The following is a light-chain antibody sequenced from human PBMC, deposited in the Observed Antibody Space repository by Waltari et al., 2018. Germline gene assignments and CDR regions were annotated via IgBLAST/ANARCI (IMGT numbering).Light chain of an antibody. CDR3: QQYITTLT. Sequence: DFVMTQSPDSLAVSLGERATINCKSSQTILYNPTNRNDLAWYQQRPGQPPKVHIYWASVRASGVPDRFSGSGSGTDFTLTISSLQPEDVAVYYCQQYITTLTFGGGTKVEIK. CDR2: WAS. V-gene: IGKV4-1*01. CDR1: QTILYNPTNRND. J-gene: IGKJ4*01.